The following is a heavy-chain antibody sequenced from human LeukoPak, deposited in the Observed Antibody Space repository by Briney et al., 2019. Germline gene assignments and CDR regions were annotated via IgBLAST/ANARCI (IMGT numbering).Heavy chain of an antibody. CDR2: IYSDNT. V-gene: IGHV3-53*01. CDR3: ARGPYYDFWSGYWSANWFDP. CDR1: GFTVSSNS. D-gene: IGHD3-3*01. Sequence: GGSLRLSCTVSGFTVSSNSMSWVRQAPGKGLEWVSFIYSDNTHYSDSVKGRFTISRDNSKNTLYLQMNSLRAEDTAVYYCARGPYYDFWSGYWSANWFDPWGQGTLVTVSS. J-gene: IGHJ5*02.